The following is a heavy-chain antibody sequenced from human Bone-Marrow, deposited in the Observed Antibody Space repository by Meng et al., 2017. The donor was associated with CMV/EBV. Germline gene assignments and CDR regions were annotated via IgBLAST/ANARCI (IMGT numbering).Heavy chain of an antibody. D-gene: IGHD3-3*01. CDR2: ISAYNGNT. CDR3: ARDQWVAPTYDFWSGYYFYFDY. V-gene: IGHV1-18*01. J-gene: IGHJ4*02. Sequence: ASVKVSCKASGGTFSSYAISWVRQAPGQGLEWMGWISAYNGNTNYAQKLQGRVTMTTDTSTSTAYMELRSLRSDDTAVYYCARDQWVAPTYDFWSGYYFYFDYWGQGTPVTVSS. CDR1: GGTFSSYA.